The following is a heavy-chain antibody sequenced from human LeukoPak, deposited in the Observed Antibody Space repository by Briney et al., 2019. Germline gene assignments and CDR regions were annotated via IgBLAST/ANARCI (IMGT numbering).Heavy chain of an antibody. D-gene: IGHD3-22*01. V-gene: IGHV1-69*04. J-gene: IGHJ4*02. CDR2: IIPILGIA. Sequence: SVKVSCKASGGTFSSYAISWVRQAPGQGPEWMGRIIPILGIANYAQKFQGRVTITADKSTSTAYMELSSLRSEDTAVYYCARFTTSYYDSSGYPNWGQGTLVTVSS. CDR3: ARFTTSYYDSSGYPN. CDR1: GGTFSSYA.